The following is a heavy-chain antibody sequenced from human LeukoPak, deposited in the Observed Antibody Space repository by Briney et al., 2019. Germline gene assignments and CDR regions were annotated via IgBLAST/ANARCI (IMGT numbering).Heavy chain of an antibody. D-gene: IGHD3-22*01. V-gene: IGHV1-2*02. J-gene: IGHJ5*02. Sequence: ASVKVSCKASGYSFTDYYINWVRQAPGQGLEWMGWINPNHGGTHYAQKFQGRVTMTRDTSITTAYMELSSLRSEDTAVYYCARMSYYDSSGDNWFDPWGQGTLVTVSS. CDR2: INPNHGGT. CDR1: GYSFTDYY. CDR3: ARMSYYDSSGDNWFDP.